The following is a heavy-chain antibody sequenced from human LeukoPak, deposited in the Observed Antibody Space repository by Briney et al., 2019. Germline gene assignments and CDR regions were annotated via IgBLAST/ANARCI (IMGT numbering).Heavy chain of an antibody. J-gene: IGHJ4*02. CDR2: IIPILGIA. CDR3: ARYQYYYDSSGYPVDY. Sequence: SVKVSCKASGGTFSSYTISWVRQAPGQGLEWMGSIIPILGIANYAQKFQGRVTITADKSTSTAYMELSSLRSEDTAVYYCARYQYYYDSSGYPVDYWGQGTLVTVSS. CDR1: GGTFSSYT. D-gene: IGHD3-22*01. V-gene: IGHV1-69*02.